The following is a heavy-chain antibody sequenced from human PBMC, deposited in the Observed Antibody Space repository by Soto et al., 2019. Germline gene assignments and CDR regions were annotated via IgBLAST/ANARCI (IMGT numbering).Heavy chain of an antibody. V-gene: IGHV4-30-4*01. CDR1: GGSIRSGGYY. CDR3: ARSVVENYDFWSGYPPSGGMDV. Sequence: PSETLSLTCTVSGGSIRSGGYYWSWVRQSPRRGLEWIGNIYYSGSTYYNPSLKSRLTISVDRSKNQFSLKLSSVTAADTAVYYCARSVVENYDFWSGYPPSGGMDVWGQGTTVTVSS. D-gene: IGHD3-3*01. CDR2: IYYSGST. J-gene: IGHJ6*02.